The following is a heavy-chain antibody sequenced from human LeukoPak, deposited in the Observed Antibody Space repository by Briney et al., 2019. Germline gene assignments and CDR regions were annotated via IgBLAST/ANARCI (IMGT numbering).Heavy chain of an antibody. CDR2: INPSSGGT. D-gene: IGHD4-11*01. V-gene: IGHV1-2*02. CDR3: ARVEMTTVGFDY. Sequence: ASVRVSCKASGYTLTDNYMHWVRQAPGQGLEWMGWINPSSGGTNYEQKFQGRVTMTRDTSISTAYMELSRLTSDDTAVYYCARVEMTTVGFDYWGQGTLVTVSS. J-gene: IGHJ4*02. CDR1: GYTLTDNY.